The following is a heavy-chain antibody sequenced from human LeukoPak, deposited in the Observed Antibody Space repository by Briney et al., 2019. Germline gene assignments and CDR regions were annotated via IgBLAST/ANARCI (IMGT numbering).Heavy chain of an antibody. Sequence: GESLKISCKGSGYSFTSYWIGWVRQMPGKGLEWMGIIYPGDSDTRYSPSFQGQVTISADKSISTAYLQWSSLKASDTAMYYCARHALTDPHLSNWFDPWGQGTLVTVSS. V-gene: IGHV5-51*01. CDR1: GYSFTSYW. D-gene: IGHD1-20*01. CDR2: IYPGDSDT. J-gene: IGHJ5*02. CDR3: ARHALTDPHLSNWFDP.